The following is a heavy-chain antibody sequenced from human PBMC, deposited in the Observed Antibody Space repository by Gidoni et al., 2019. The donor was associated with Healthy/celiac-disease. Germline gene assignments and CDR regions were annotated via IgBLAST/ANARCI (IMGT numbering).Heavy chain of an antibody. CDR3: AREGGFGELWEGYYGMDV. CDR1: GFTFSSYS. J-gene: IGHJ6*02. D-gene: IGHD3-10*01. Sequence: EVQLVESGGGLVQPGGSLRLSCAASGFTFSSYSMNWVRQAPGKGLEWVSYISSSSSTIYYADSVKGRFTISRDNAKNSLYLQMNSLRDEDTAVYYCAREGGFGELWEGYYGMDVWGQGTTVTVSS. V-gene: IGHV3-48*02. CDR2: ISSSSSTI.